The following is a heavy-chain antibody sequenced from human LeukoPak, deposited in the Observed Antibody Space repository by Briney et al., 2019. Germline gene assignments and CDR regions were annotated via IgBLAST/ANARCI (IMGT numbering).Heavy chain of an antibody. CDR1: GFTFSSYA. CDR2: ISYDGSNK. J-gene: IGHJ5*02. CDR3: ARGGSIAARPGWFDP. V-gene: IGHV3-30-3*01. Sequence: GGSLRLSCAASGFTFSSYAMHWVRQAPGKGLEWVAVISYDGSNKYYADSVKGRFTISRDNSKNTLYLQMNSLRAEDTAVYYCARGGSIAARPGWFDPWGQGTLVTVSS. D-gene: IGHD6-6*01.